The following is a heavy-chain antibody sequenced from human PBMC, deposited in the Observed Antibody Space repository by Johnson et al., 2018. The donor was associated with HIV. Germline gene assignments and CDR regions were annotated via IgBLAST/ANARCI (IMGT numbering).Heavy chain of an antibody. D-gene: IGHD3-22*01. CDR1: GFVFSDYV. CDR2: IRYDGSGK. J-gene: IGHJ3*02. Sequence: QVQLVESGGGVVQPGGSLTLYCAASGFVFSDYVMHWYHQAPGKGLDWVTFIRYDGSGKSYADPVNGNFTISRDNSKNPLYLQMNSLRAEDTAVYYCAKDVGNYWPNAFDIWGQGTTVTVSS. CDR3: AKDVGNYWPNAFDI. V-gene: IGHV3-30*02.